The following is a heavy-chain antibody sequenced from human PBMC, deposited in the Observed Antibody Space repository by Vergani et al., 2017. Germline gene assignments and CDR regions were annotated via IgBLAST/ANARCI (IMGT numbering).Heavy chain of an antibody. CDR2: IIPLFGKT. Sequence: QVQLVQSGAEVKKPGSSAKVSCKASGGSFSNHAFSWVRQPPGQGLEWMGGIIPLFGKTHYAQSFQGRVTITADETSTTSYMGLNSLSSEDTPVYYCAGALPPDDVLVWANDEYAMDVWGQGTTVIVSS. D-gene: IGHD3-16*01. J-gene: IGHJ6*02. CDR1: GGSFSNHA. CDR3: AGALPPDDVLVWANDEYAMDV. V-gene: IGHV1-69*12.